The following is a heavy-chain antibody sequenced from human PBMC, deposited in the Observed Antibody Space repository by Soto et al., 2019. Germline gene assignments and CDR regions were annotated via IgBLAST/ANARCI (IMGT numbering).Heavy chain of an antibody. CDR2: IQSGGPT. CDR3: ARDDGLCDGGRCYGVPLDV. J-gene: IGHJ6*03. D-gene: IGHD2-15*01. CDR1: GFTVSSKY. Sequence: PGGSLRLSCAASGFTVSSKYMSWVRQAPGKGLEWVSLIQSGGPTYYADSVKGRFTISRDTSENTLHLQMDSLRAEDTAVYYCARDDGLCDGGRCYGVPLDVWGKGNTVTVS. V-gene: IGHV3-66*01.